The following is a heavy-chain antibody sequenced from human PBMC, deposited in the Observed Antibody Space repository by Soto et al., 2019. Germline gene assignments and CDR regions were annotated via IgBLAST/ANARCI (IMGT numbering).Heavy chain of an antibody. Sequence: SVKVSCKASGGTFSSYAISWVRQAPGQGLEWMGGIIPIFGTANYAQKFQGRVTITADESTSTAYMELSSLRSEDTAVYYCARATDGSGSYDLNYYYYGMDVWGQGTTVTVSS. V-gene: IGHV1-69*13. CDR1: GGTFSSYA. D-gene: IGHD3-10*01. CDR3: ARATDGSGSYDLNYYYYGMDV. J-gene: IGHJ6*02. CDR2: IIPIFGTA.